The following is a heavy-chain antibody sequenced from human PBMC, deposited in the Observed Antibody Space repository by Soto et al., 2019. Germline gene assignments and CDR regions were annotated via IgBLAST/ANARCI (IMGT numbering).Heavy chain of an antibody. CDR1: GHSFTSYW. V-gene: IGHV5-51*01. Sequence: GESLKISCKGSGHSFTSYWXGWVRQMPGKGLEWMGIIYPGDSDTRYSPSFQGQVTISADKSISTAYLQWSSLKASDTAMYYCARTSAAGKYYYGMDVWGQGTTVTVSS. CDR3: ARTSAAGKYYYGMDV. J-gene: IGHJ6*02. D-gene: IGHD6-13*01. CDR2: IYPGDSDT.